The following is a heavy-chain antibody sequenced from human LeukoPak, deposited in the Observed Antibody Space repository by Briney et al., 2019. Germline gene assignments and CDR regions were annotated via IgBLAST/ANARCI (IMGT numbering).Heavy chain of an antibody. V-gene: IGHV4-31*03. Sequence: SQALSLTCTVSGGSISSGGYYWSWIRQHPGKGLEWIGYIYYSGSTYYNPSLKSRVTISVDTSKNQLSLKLSSVTAADTAVYYCAREVRADNIAAAVRNAFDIWGQGTMVTVSS. CDR2: IYYSGST. D-gene: IGHD6-13*01. CDR1: GGSISSGGYY. J-gene: IGHJ3*02. CDR3: AREVRADNIAAAVRNAFDI.